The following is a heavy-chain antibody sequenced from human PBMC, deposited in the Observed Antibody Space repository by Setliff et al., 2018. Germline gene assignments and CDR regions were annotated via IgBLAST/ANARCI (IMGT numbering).Heavy chain of an antibody. CDR2: IYYSGST. CDR1: GGSISSYY. CDR3: ASYGSNY. V-gene: IGHV4-59*01. D-gene: IGHD1-26*01. Sequence: SETLSLTCTVSGGSISSYYWSWIRQPPGKGLEWIGYIYYSGSTNYNPSLKSRVTISVDTSKNQFSLKLSSVTAADTAVYCCASYGSNYWGQGTLVTVSS. J-gene: IGHJ4*02.